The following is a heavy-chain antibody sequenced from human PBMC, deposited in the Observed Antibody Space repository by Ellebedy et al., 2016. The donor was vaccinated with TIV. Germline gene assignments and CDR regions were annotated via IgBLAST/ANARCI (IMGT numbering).Heavy chain of an antibody. CDR1: GFTFGSFA. J-gene: IGHJ4*02. CDR3: AKGSSSGFNYDRVGFEY. CDR2: ISGGGDIT. D-gene: IGHD3-16*01. Sequence: PGGSLRLSCAASGFTFGSFAMHWVRQAPGKGLEWLSVISGGGDITYHADSVKGRFTITRDNSKNTLYLQVDRLRAEDTAVYYCAKGSSSGFNYDRVGFEYWGQGTLVTVSS. V-gene: IGHV3-23*01.